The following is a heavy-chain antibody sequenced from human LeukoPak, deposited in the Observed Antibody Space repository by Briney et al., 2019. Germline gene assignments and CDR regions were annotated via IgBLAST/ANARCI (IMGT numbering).Heavy chain of an antibody. J-gene: IGHJ4*02. CDR3: ARGYSSSWHSNVYFDY. V-gene: IGHV1-8*01. CDR1: GSTFTSYD. D-gene: IGHD6-13*01. Sequence: GASVKVSCKASGSTFTSYDINWVRQATGQGLEWMGWMNPNSGNTGYAQKFQGRVTMTRSTSVSTAYMEVSNLRSEDTAMYYCARGYSSSWHSNVYFDYWGQGTLVTVSS. CDR2: MNPNSGNT.